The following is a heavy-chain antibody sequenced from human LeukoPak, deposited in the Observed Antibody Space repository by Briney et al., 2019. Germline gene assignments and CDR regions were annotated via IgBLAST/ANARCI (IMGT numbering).Heavy chain of an antibody. J-gene: IGHJ4*02. CDR1: GFTFSRSG. D-gene: IGHD4-23*01. Sequence: GGSLRLSCAASGFTFSRSGMSWVRQAPGKGLEWVANIQQDGSEKYYVDSVKGRFAISRDNAKNSLYLQMNGLRAEDTAIYYCARDKGGNSDSWGQGTQVTVSS. V-gene: IGHV3-7*01. CDR3: ARDKGGNSDS. CDR2: IQQDGSEK.